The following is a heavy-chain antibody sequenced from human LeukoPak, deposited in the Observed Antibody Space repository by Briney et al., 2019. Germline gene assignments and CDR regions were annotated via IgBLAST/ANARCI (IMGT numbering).Heavy chain of an antibody. D-gene: IGHD5-12*01. Sequence: SQTLSLTCAISGDSVSSNSAAWTWIRQSPSRGLEWLGRTYYKSKWYNYYAVSVKSRITINPDTSKNQFSLLLNSVTPEDTAVYYCARDREYSGYASDFWGQGTLVTVSS. J-gene: IGHJ4*02. CDR1: GDSVSSNSAA. V-gene: IGHV6-1*01. CDR3: ARDREYSGYASDF. CDR2: TYYKSKWYN.